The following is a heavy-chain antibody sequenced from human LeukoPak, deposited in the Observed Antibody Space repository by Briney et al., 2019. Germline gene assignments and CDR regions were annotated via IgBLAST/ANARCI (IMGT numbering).Heavy chain of an antibody. CDR3: AGLWFGDDSFDI. CDR1: GGSFSGYY. V-gene: IGHV4-34*01. D-gene: IGHD3-10*01. Sequence: SETLSLTCAVYGGSFSGYYWSWMRQPPGKGLEWIGEINHSGSTNYNPSLKSRVTISVDTSKNQFSLKLSSVTAADTAVYYCAGLWFGDDSFDIWGQGTMVTVSS. J-gene: IGHJ3*02. CDR2: INHSGST.